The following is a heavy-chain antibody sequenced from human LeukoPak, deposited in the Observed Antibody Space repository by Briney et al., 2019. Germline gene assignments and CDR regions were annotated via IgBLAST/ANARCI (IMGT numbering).Heavy chain of an antibody. CDR1: GGSLSTYS. J-gene: IGHJ4*02. CDR3: ARDTTVASGMQH. Sequence: PSETLSLTCSASGGSLSTYSWSWVRQSPGKRLEWIGYIYYGGTTNYNPSLKSRVTISADTAKNQFSLRLRSVAAADTAIYYCARDTTVASGMQHWGQGTLVTVSS. CDR2: IYYGGTT. D-gene: IGHD4-23*01. V-gene: IGHV4-59*01.